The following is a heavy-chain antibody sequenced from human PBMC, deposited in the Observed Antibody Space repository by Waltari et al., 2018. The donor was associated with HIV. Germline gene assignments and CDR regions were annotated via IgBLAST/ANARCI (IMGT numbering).Heavy chain of an antibody. V-gene: IGHV3-74*01. Sequence: EVQLVESGGGLVQPGGSLRISCAASGFTFSSYWMHWVRQAPGKGLVVVSSITRDGSSTSYADSVKGRFTISRDNAKNTLYLKMNSLRAEDTAVYYCARESEGYYASGTGNWFDPWGQGTLVTVSS. D-gene: IGHD3-10*01. CDR3: ARESEGYYASGTGNWFDP. CDR2: ITRDGSST. CDR1: GFTFSSYW. J-gene: IGHJ5*02.